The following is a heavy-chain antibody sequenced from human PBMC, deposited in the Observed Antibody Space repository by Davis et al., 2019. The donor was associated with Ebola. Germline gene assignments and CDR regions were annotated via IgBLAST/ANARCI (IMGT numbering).Heavy chain of an antibody. J-gene: IGHJ6*02. CDR1: GGSISSGDYY. Sequence: MPSETLSLTCTVSGGSISSGDYYWSWIRQPPGKGLEWIGYIYYSGSTNYNPSLKSRVTISVDKSKNQFSLKLSSVTAADTAVYYCARDLGLGYCSGGSCFRVNYYGMDVWGQGTTVTVSS. CDR2: IYYSGST. CDR3: ARDLGLGYCSGGSCFRVNYYGMDV. V-gene: IGHV4-30-4*01. D-gene: IGHD2-15*01.